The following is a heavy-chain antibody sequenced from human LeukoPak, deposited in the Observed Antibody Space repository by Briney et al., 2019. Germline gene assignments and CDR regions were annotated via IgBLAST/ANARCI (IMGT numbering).Heavy chain of an antibody. V-gene: IGHV4-38-2*01. D-gene: IGHD4-11*01. CDR3: ARRYSNYFFDY. CDR1: GYSFTSGYY. CDR2: IYHRGST. Sequence: SETLSHPCAISGYSFTSGYYRAWIRQPTGKVLAWTGNIYHRGSTYYNASLKSRVTISVDTSKNQFSLKLSSVTAADTAVYYCARRYSNYFFDYWGQGTLVTV. J-gene: IGHJ4*02.